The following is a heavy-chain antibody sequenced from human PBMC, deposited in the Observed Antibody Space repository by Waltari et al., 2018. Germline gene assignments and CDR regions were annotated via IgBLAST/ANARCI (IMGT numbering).Heavy chain of an antibody. CDR2: ISPSFGRA. Sequence: QVQLVQSGAEVKKPGSSVKVSCKASGGTFSSYAISWVRQAPGQGLEWMGRISPSFGRAKYAQKFQGRVTITADKSTSTAYMELSSLRSEDTAVYYCARQDYYDYMDVWGKGTTVTISS. CDR1: GGTFSSYA. J-gene: IGHJ6*03. V-gene: IGHV1-69*04. CDR3: ARQDYYDYMDV.